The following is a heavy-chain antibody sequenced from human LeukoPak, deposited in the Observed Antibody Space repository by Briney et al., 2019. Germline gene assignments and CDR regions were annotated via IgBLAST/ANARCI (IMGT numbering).Heavy chain of an antibody. CDR2: IRGDESRK. CDR1: GFSFSNYW. CDR3: PGDAFDN. D-gene: IGHD3-3*01. J-gene: IGHJ3*02. Sequence: GGSLRLSCAASGFSFSNYWMTWLRQAPGKGLEWVANIRGDESRKYYLDSVTGRFTISRDNAKNSLYLQMNYCARTYDFGRGPPGDAFDNWGQGTPVTVSS. V-gene: IGHV3-7*01.